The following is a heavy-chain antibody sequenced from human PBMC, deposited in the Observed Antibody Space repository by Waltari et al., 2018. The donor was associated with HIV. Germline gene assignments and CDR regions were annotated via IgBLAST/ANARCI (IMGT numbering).Heavy chain of an antibody. CDR1: GGSISSSNW. CDR2: IDHSGST. V-gene: IGHV4-4*02. CDR3: ARVPTVTTVSGAFDI. J-gene: IGHJ3*02. D-gene: IGHD4-17*01. Sequence: QVQLQESGPGLVKPSGTLSLTCAVSGGSISSSNWWSWVRQPRGKGLEWIEEIDHSGSTNYNPSLKSRVTISVDKSKNQFSLKLRSVTAADTAVYYCARVPTVTTVSGAFDIWGQGTMVTVSS.